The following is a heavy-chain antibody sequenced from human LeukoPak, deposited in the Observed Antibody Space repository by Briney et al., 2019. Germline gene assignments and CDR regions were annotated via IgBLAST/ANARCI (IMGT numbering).Heavy chain of an antibody. V-gene: IGHV4-31*03. D-gene: IGHD1-26*01. J-gene: IGHJ4*02. CDR3: ATADWESFYFDS. CDR1: GGSFSRGSYY. CDR2: TSYSEGT. Sequence: SETLSLTCTVSGGSFSRGSYYWNWIRQHPGKGLEWIGFTSYSEGTYYNPSLMSRITISVDRSQNQFSLKMRDVTAADTAVYFCATADWESFYFDSWGQGVLVAVSS.